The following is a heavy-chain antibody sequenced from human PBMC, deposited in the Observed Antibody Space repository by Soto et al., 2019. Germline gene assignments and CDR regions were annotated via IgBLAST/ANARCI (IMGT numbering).Heavy chain of an antibody. V-gene: IGHV3-30*18. D-gene: IGHD2-21*02. CDR2: ISHDGTIQ. J-gene: IGHJ4*02. CDR3: AKVKFSSTALPKRN. CDR1: GFTFSSYG. Sequence: GGSLRLSCEASGFTFSSYGMQWVRQAPGKGLEWLAVISHDGTIQYYVDSVKGRFTISRDNSKNTLYLQMSSLRPEDTSVYYCAKVKFSSTALPKRNWGQGTLVTVSS.